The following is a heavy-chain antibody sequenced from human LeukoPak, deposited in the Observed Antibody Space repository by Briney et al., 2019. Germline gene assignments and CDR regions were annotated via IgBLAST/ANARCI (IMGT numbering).Heavy chain of an antibody. CDR1: GFSVSNTY. CDR3: ARGTVTAPDY. Sequence: GGSLRLSCAASGFSVSNTYMSWVRQAPGKGLEWVSIIYSGGNTYYADSVKGRFTISRDNSKSTLYLQMNRLRPEDTAVYYCARGTVTAPDYWGQGTLVTVSS. CDR2: IYSGGNT. V-gene: IGHV3-53*01. D-gene: IGHD2-21*02. J-gene: IGHJ4*02.